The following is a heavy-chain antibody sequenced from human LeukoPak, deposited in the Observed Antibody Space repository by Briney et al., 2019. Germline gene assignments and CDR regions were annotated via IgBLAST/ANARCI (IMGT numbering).Heavy chain of an antibody. V-gene: IGHV3-11*01. D-gene: IGHD4-17*01. J-gene: IGHJ4*02. CDR1: GFTFTDFH. CDR3: ARTGRLQYGDYVAFDY. CDR2: ISISGTTI. Sequence: GGSLRLSCAASGFTFTDFHMSWIRQAPGKGLEWVSYISISGTTIYYADSVKGRFTFSRDNAKNSLYLQMNSLRAEDTAVYYCARTGRLQYGDYVAFDYWGQGTLVTVSS.